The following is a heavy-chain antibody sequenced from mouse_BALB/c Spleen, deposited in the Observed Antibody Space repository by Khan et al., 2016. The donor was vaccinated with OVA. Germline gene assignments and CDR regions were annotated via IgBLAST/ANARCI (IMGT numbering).Heavy chain of an antibody. J-gene: IGHJ2*01. D-gene: IGHD2-3*01. CDR2: IDPANGNS. V-gene: IGHV14-3*02. Sequence: EVQLQESGADLVKPGASVKLSCTASGFNIKDTYLHWVKQRPEQGLEWIGRIDPANGNSKYDPKFRVKATITADTSSNTAFLQLSSLTSEDTAVYYCARHDGYDVVYWGQGTTLTVSS. CDR3: ARHDGYDVVY. CDR1: GFNIKDTY.